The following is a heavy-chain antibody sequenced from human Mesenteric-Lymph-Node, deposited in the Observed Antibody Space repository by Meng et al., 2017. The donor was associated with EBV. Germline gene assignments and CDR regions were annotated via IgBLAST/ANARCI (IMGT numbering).Heavy chain of an antibody. J-gene: IGHJ5*01. CDR1: GGSITSTNW. Sequence: QGQLQESGPGLVKPSGTLSLTCAVSGGSITSTNWWSWVRQSPGKGLEWIGEIYHFGSTNYNPSLKSRVTMSVDRSKNQFSLRLSSVTAADTAVYYCARDLRGNGALTGLLDSWGLGTLVTVSS. CDR2: IYHFGST. CDR3: ARDLRGNGALTGLLDS. D-gene: IGHD3-9*01. V-gene: IGHV4-4*02.